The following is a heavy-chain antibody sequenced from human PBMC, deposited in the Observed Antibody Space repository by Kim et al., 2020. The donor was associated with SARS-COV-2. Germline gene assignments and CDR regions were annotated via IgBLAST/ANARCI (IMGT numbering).Heavy chain of an antibody. V-gene: IGHV3-23*01. D-gene: IGHD3-22*01. CDR1: GFTFSSYA. Sequence: GGSLRLSCAASGFTFSSYAMSWVRQAPGKGLEWVSAISGSGGSTYYADSVKGRFTISRDNSKNTLYLQMNSLRAEDTAVYYCAKDRGVTYYYDSMKEQPGYWGQGTLVTVSS. CDR2: ISGSGGST. J-gene: IGHJ4*02. CDR3: AKDRGVTYYYDSMKEQPGY.